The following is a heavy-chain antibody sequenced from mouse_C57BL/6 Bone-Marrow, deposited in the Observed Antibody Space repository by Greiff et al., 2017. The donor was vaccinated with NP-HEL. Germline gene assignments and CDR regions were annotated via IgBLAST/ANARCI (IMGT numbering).Heavy chain of an antibody. V-gene: IGHV1-52*01. D-gene: IGHD2-3*01. Sequence: QVQLKQPGAELVRPGSSVKLSCKASGYTFTSYWMHWVKQRPIQGLEWIGNIDPSDSETHYNQKFKDKAKLTVDKSSSTAYMQLSRLTSEDAAVYDCARGVIYDGYIYVDYGGQGTTRTVSS. CDR3: ARGVIYDGYIYVDY. CDR2: IDPSDSET. J-gene: IGHJ2*01. CDR1: GYTFTSYW.